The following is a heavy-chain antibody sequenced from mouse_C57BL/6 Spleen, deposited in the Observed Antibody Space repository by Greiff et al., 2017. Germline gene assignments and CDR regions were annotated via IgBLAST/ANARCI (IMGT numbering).Heavy chain of an antibody. J-gene: IGHJ3*01. CDR2: IDPENGDT. D-gene: IGHD2-5*01. CDR1: GFNIKDDY. Sequence: VQLQQSGAELVRPVASVKLSCTASGFNIKDDYMHWVKQRPEQGLEWIGWIDPENGDTEYASKFQGKATITADTSSNTAYLQLSSLTSEDTAVYYCTTYYSKIAYWGQGTLVTVSA. V-gene: IGHV14-4*01. CDR3: TTYYSKIAY.